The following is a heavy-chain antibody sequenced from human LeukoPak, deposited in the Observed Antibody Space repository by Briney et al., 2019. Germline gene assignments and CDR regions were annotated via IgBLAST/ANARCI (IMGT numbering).Heavy chain of an antibody. D-gene: IGHD3-16*01. CDR3: AKAGGNWVSHFDS. CDR1: GFTFGHYG. Sequence: GGSLRLSCAASGFTFGHYGMNWVRQAPGKGLEWVSGISGGGGSTYNADSVKGRFTISRDISKNTLYSQMNNLRAEDTAVYYCAKAGGNWVSHFDSWGQGTLVTVSS. V-gene: IGHV3-23*01. CDR2: ISGGGGST. J-gene: IGHJ4*02.